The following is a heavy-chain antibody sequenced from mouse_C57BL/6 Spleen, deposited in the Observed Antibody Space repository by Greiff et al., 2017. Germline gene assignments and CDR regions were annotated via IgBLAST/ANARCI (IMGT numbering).Heavy chain of an antibody. J-gene: IGHJ2*01. CDR2: INYDGSST. D-gene: IGHD2-3*01. V-gene: IGHV5-16*01. Sequence: DVHLVESEGGLVQPGSSMKLSCTASGFTFSDYYMAWVRQVPEKGLEWVANINYDGSSTYYLDSLKSRFIISRDNAKNILYLQMSSLKSEDTATYYCARDIDGYYFDYWGQGTTLTVSS. CDR1: GFTFSDYY. CDR3: ARDIDGYYFDY.